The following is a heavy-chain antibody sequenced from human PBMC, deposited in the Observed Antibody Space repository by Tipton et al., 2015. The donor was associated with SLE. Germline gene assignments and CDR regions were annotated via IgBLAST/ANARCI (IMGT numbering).Heavy chain of an antibody. CDR2: IYYSGST. CDR1: GGSISSYY. V-gene: IGHV4-59*08. J-gene: IGHJ3*02. Sequence: TLSLTCTVSGGSISSYYWSWIRQPPGKGLEWIGYIYYSGSTNYNPSLKSRVTISADTSKNQCSLKLSTVTAADTAVYYCASTGVNYRRRAFDIWGQGTIVTVSS. CDR3: ASTGVNYRRRAFDI. D-gene: IGHD5-24*01.